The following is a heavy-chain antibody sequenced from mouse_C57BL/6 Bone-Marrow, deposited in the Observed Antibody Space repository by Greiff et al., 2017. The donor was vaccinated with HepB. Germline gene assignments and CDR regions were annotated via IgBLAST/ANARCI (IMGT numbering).Heavy chain of an antibody. D-gene: IGHD1-1*01. CDR2: IRNKANGYTT. V-gene: IGHV7-3*01. J-gene: IGHJ2*01. CDR1: GFTFTDYY. Sequence: EVKLVESGGGLVQPGGSLSLSCAASGFTFTDYYMSWVRQPPGKALEWLGFIRNKANGYTTEYSASVKGRFTISRDNSQSILYLQMNALRAEDSATYYCARLITTVRYFDYWGQGTTLTVSS. CDR3: ARLITTVRYFDY.